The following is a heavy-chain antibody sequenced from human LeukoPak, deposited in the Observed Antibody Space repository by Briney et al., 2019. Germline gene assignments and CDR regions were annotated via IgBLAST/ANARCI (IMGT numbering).Heavy chain of an antibody. CDR3: ASQFWWAAVAGTTLDY. CDR1: GFTFSSYW. D-gene: IGHD6-19*01. Sequence: GGSLRLSCIASGFTFSSYWMSWVRQAPGGGLEWVANIKEDGSEKYYVDSVKGRFPISRDNAKISLYLQMNSLRAEDTAVYYCASQFWWAAVAGTTLDYWGQGTLVTVSS. CDR2: IKEDGSEK. J-gene: IGHJ4*02. V-gene: IGHV3-7*05.